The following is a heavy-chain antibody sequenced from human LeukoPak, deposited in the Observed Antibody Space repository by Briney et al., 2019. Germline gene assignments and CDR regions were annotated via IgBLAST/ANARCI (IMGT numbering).Heavy chain of an antibody. D-gene: IGHD3-3*01. CDR2: IRYGEGNK. J-gene: IGHJ4*02. Sequence: GGSLTLSCSASGFTFSSYAMSWVRQAPGKGLEGGAIIRYGEGNKHYADSGKGRFTISRDNSKNTLYLRMNSLRAEDTAVYYCAKDGARITMEDWGQGTLVTVSS. CDR1: GFTFSSYA. CDR3: AKDGARITMED. V-gene: IGHV3-30*02.